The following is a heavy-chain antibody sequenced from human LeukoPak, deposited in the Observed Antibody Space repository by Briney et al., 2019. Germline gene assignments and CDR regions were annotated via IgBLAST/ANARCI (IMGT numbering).Heavy chain of an antibody. D-gene: IGHD5-12*01. J-gene: IGHJ6*02. CDR2: ISSSSSYT. V-gene: IGHV3-11*06. CDR1: GFSLSDYY. Sequence: KAGGSLRLSCAASGFSLSDYYMSWIRQAPGKGLEGSSHISSSSSYTNYSDSVKGRFTISRDNAKNSLHLQMSSLRAEDTAVYYCARDVISSGYDYAGVGETYYYYYGMDVWGQGTTVTVSS. CDR3: ARDVISSGYDYAGVGETYYYYYGMDV.